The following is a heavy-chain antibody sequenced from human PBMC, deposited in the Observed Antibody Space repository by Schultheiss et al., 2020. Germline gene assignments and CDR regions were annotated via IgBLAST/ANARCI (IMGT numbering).Heavy chain of an antibody. D-gene: IGHD3-22*01. V-gene: IGHV3-9*01. CDR1: GFTFDDYA. CDR2: IVWNNGSI. J-gene: IGHJ4*02. Sequence: GGSLRLSCAASGFTFDDYAMHWVRQAPGKGLEWVSGIVWNNGSIDYADSVKGRFTISRDNAKNSLYLQMNSLRAEDTAVYYCARLGRGLLLSSDYWGQGTLVTVSS. CDR3: ARLGRGLLLSSDY.